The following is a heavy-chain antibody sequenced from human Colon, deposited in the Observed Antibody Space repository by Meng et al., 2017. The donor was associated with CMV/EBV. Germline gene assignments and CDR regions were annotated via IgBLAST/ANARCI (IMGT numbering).Heavy chain of an antibody. CDR3: ARRKYSSGWYEAFDI. CDR1: GGSISSYY. CDR2: IYYSGST. V-gene: IGHV4-59*01. D-gene: IGHD6-19*01. Sequence: TLSLTCTVSGGSISSYYWSWIRQPPGKGLEWIGYIYYSGSTNYNPSLKSRVTISVDTSKNQFSLKLSPVTAADTAVYYCARRKYSSGWYEAFDIWGQGTMVTVSS. J-gene: IGHJ3*02.